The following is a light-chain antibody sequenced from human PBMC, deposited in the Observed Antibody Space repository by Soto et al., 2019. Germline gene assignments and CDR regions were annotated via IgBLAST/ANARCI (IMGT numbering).Light chain of an antibody. V-gene: IGLV2-14*01. CDR2: EVS. CDR1: SSDVGDYNY. CDR3: SSYTGSNTLV. J-gene: IGLJ2*01. Sequence: QSALTQPASVSGSPGQSITLSCTGTSSDVGDYNYVSWYQQHPGKAPKLMIFEVSDRPSGVSNRCSGSKSGNTASLTISGRQAEDEADYYCSSYTGSNTLVFGGGTKLTVL.